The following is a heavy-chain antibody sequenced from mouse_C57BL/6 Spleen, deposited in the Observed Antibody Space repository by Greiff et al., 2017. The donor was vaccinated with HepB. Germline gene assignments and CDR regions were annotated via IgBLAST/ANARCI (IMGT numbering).Heavy chain of an antibody. CDR1: GYSITSGYY. Sequence: VQLKESGPGLVKPSQSLSLTCSVTGYSITSGYYWNWIRQFPGNKLEWMGYISYDGSNNYNPSLKNRISITRDTSKNQFFLKLNSVTTEDTATYYCARDYDYAWFAYWGQRTLVTVSA. D-gene: IGHD2-4*01. CDR3: ARDYDYAWFAY. V-gene: IGHV3-6*01. J-gene: IGHJ3*01. CDR2: ISYDGSN.